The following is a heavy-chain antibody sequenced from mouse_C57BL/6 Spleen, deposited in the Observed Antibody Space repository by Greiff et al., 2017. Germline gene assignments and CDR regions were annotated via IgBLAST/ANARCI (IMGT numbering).Heavy chain of an antibody. D-gene: IGHD2-2*01. CDR2: IDPSDSET. J-gene: IGHJ2*01. V-gene: IGHV1-52*01. Sequence: VQLQQPGAELVRPGSSVKLSCKASGYTFTSYWMHWVKQRPIQGLEWIGNIDPSDSETHYNQKFKDKATLTVDKSSSTAYMQLSSLTSEDSAVYYCARRGYDGGGYFDYWGQGTTLTVSS. CDR1: GYTFTSYW. CDR3: ARRGYDGGGYFDY.